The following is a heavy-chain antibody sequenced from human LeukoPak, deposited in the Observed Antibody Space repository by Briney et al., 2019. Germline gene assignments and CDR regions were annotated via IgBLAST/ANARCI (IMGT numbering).Heavy chain of an antibody. Sequence: SETLSLTCAVYGGSFSGYYWSWIRQPPGKGLEWIGEINHSGSTNYNPSLKSRVTISVDTSKNQFSLKLSSVTAADTAVYYCARGSGYSSSSYWFDPWGQGTLVTVSS. CDR3: ARGSGYSSSSYWFDP. CDR2: INHSGST. D-gene: IGHD6-6*01. CDR1: GGSFSGYY. J-gene: IGHJ5*02. V-gene: IGHV4-34*01.